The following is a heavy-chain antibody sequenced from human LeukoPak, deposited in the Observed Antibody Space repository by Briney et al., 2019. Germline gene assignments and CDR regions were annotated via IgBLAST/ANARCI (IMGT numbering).Heavy chain of an antibody. J-gene: IGHJ4*02. CDR3: ARVGRRSSGWYYFDY. V-gene: IGHV3-21*01. CDR1: GFTFSSFS. D-gene: IGHD6-19*01. CDR2: ISSSSSYI. Sequence: GGPLRLFCAASGFTFSSFSMNWVRQAPGKGLEWVSSISSSSSYIYYADSVKGRFTISRDNAKNSLYLQMNSLRAEDTAVYYCARVGRRSSGWYYFDYWGQGTLVTVSS.